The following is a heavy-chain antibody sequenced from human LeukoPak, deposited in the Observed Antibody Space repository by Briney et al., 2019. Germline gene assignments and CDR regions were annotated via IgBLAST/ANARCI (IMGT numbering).Heavy chain of an antibody. D-gene: IGHD5-24*01. Sequence: GGSLRLSCAASGFTFSSYWMSWVRQAPGKGLEWVANIKQDGSEKYYVDSVKGRFTISRDNAKNSLYLQMNSLRAEDTAAYYCAVEMATIKTDYFDYWGQGTLVTVSS. J-gene: IGHJ4*02. V-gene: IGHV3-7*01. CDR1: GFTFSSYW. CDR2: IKQDGSEK. CDR3: AVEMATIKTDYFDY.